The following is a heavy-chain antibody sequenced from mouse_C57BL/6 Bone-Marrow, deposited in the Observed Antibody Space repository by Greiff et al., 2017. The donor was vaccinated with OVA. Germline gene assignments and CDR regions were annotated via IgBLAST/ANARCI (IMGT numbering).Heavy chain of an antibody. J-gene: IGHJ3*01. CDR2: IYPGSGNT. CDR1: GYTFTDYY. D-gene: IGHD1-1*01. V-gene: IGHV1-76*01. CDR3: ARANYGSSFAY. Sequence: VQLQQSGAELVRPGASVKLSCKASGYTFTDYYINWVKQRPGQGLEWIARIYPGSGNTYYNEKFKGKATLTAEKSSSTAYMQLSSLTSEDSAVYFCARANYGSSFAYWGQGTLVTVSA.